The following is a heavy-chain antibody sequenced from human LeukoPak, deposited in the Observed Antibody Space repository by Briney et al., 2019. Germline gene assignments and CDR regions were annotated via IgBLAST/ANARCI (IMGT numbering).Heavy chain of an antibody. CDR3: ATHGGNTRYFDY. D-gene: IGHD4-23*01. V-gene: IGHV3-21*01. CDR1: EFTFSSYS. CDR2: ISSSSSYI. Sequence: PGGSLRLSCAASEFTFSSYSMNWVRQAPGKGLEWVSSISSSSSYIYYADSVKGRFTISRDNAKNSLYLQMNSLRAEDTAVYYCATHGGNTRYFDYWGQGTLVTVSS. J-gene: IGHJ4*02.